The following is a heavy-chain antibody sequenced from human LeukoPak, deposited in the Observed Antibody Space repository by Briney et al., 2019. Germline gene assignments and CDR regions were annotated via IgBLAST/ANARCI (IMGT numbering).Heavy chain of an antibody. CDR3: ATDDPPPYSSSWVQH. J-gene: IGHJ1*01. V-gene: IGHV1-24*01. CDR2: FDPEDGET. D-gene: IGHD6-13*01. Sequence: ASVKVSCKASGGTFSSYAISWVRQAPGQGLEWMGGFDPEDGETIYAQKFQGRVTMTEDTSTDTAYMELSSLRSEDTAVYYCATDDPPPYSSSWVQHWGQGTLVTVSS. CDR1: GGTFSSYA.